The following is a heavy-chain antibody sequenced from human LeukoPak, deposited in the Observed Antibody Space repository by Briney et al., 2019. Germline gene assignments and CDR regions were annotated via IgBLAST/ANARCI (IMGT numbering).Heavy chain of an antibody. D-gene: IGHD3-3*01. J-gene: IGHJ6*03. V-gene: IGHV1-18*01. Sequence: ASVKVSCKASGYTFTSYGISWVRQAPGQGLEWMGWISAYNGNTNYAQKFQGRVTITTDESTSTAYMELSSLRSEDTAVYYCARGGRTLWSGYYTTHGYYYYYMDVWGKGTTVTVSS. CDR3: ARGGRTLWSGYYTTHGYYYYYMDV. CDR1: GYTFTSYG. CDR2: ISAYNGNT.